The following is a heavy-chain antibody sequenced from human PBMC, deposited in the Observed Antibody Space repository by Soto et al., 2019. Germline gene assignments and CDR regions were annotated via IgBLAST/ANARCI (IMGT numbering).Heavy chain of an antibody. CDR1: GFTFSSYG. Sequence: QVQLVESGGGVVQPGRSLRLSCAASGFTFSSYGMHWVRQAPGKGLEWVAVISYDGSNKYYADSVKGRFTISRDNSKNTLYLQMNSLRAEDTAVYYCARGLSYCSGGSCYTHWGQGTLVTVSS. CDR2: ISYDGSNK. J-gene: IGHJ4*02. CDR3: ARGLSYCSGGSCYTH. D-gene: IGHD2-15*01. V-gene: IGHV3-30*03.